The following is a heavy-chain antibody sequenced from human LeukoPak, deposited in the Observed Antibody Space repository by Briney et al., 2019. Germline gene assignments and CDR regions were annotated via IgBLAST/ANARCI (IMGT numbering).Heavy chain of an antibody. CDR1: GFTFSSYG. Sequence: GRSLRLSCAASGFTFSSYGMHWVRQAPGKGLEWVAVISYDGSNKYYADSVKGRFTISRDNSKNTLYLQMNSLRAEDTAVYYCAPLKGGIAVAGPDYWGQGTLVTVSS. J-gene: IGHJ4*02. V-gene: IGHV3-30*03. CDR3: APLKGGIAVAGPDY. D-gene: IGHD6-19*01. CDR2: ISYDGSNK.